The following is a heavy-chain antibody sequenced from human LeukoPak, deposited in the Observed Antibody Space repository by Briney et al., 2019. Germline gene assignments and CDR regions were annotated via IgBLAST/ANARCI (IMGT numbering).Heavy chain of an antibody. Sequence: SQTLSLTCAISGDSVSRNTAGWSWIRQSPSRGLEWLGRTYYRSKWYNDYAVSVKSRITINPDTSKNQFSLQLNSVTPEDTAVYYCARSDCSGGNCPLDYWGQGTLVTVSS. CDR1: GDSVSRNTAG. D-gene: IGHD2-15*01. V-gene: IGHV6-1*01. J-gene: IGHJ4*02. CDR2: TYYRSKWYN. CDR3: ARSDCSGGNCPLDY.